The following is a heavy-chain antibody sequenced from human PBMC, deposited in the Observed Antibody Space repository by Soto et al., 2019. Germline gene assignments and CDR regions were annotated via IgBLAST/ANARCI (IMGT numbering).Heavy chain of an antibody. CDR1: GFSLSNARMG. V-gene: IGHV2-26*01. Sequence: QVTLKESGPVLVKPTGTLTLTCTVSGFSLSNARMGVSWIRQHPGKSLEWLAHIFSNYEKSYSTSLKSRLTISKDTSKRQVVITMTNLDPVDTATYYCARIGVHSSGWYIYWFDPCGQGTLVTVSS. CDR2: IFSNYEK. CDR3: ARIGVHSSGWYIYWFDP. J-gene: IGHJ5*02. D-gene: IGHD6-19*01.